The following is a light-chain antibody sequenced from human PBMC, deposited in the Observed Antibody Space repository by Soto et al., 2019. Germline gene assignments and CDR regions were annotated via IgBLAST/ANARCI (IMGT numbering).Light chain of an antibody. CDR2: EAL. V-gene: IGKV3-11*01. CDR1: RSISTY. Sequence: ETVLTQSPATLSLSPGERATLSCRASRSISTYLAWYQQKPGQAPRLLIYEALNRATGIPARFSGSGSGTDFTLTISSLEPEDFAVYYCQQYNSWPLTFGGGTKVEIK. CDR3: QQYNSWPLT. J-gene: IGKJ4*01.